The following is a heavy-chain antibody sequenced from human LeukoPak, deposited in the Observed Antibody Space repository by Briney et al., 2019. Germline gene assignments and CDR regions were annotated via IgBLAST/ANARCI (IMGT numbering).Heavy chain of an antibody. Sequence: ASVKVSCKAPGGTFSSYAISWVRQATGQGLEWMGGIIPIFGTANYAQKFQGRVTITADESTSTAYMELSSLRSVDTAVYYCARELRRLGELSGNNWFDPWGQGTPVTVSS. D-gene: IGHD3-16*02. J-gene: IGHJ5*02. CDR3: ARELRRLGELSGNNWFDP. CDR2: IIPIFGTA. V-gene: IGHV1-69*13. CDR1: GGTFSSYA.